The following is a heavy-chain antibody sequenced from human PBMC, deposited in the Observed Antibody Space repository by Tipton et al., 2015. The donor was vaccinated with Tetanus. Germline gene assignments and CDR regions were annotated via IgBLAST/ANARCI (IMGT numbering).Heavy chain of an antibody. CDR2: IYYSGST. CDR1: GGSISSGGYY. V-gene: IGHV4-31*03. D-gene: IGHD6-6*01. Sequence: TLSLTCTVSGGSISSGGYYWSWIRQHPGKGLEWIGYIYYSGSTYYNPSLKSRLTISVDTSKNQFSLRLDSLTAADTAVYYCARDQGGGRVVRLNWFDPWGQGTLVTVSS. CDR3: ARDQGGGRVVRLNWFDP. J-gene: IGHJ5*02.